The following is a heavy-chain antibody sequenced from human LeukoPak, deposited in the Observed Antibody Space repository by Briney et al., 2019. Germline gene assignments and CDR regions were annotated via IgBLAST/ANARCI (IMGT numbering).Heavy chain of an antibody. V-gene: IGHV1-2*06. J-gene: IGHJ4*02. CDR3: ARDLGHIVVVIAHDY. D-gene: IGHD2-21*01. Sequence: ASVKVSCKASGYTFTGYYMHWVRQAPGQGLEWMGRINPNSGGTNYAQKVQGRVTMTRDTAISTAYMELSRLRSDDTAVYYCARDLGHIVVVIAHDYWGQGTLVTVSS. CDR2: INPNSGGT. CDR1: GYTFTGYY.